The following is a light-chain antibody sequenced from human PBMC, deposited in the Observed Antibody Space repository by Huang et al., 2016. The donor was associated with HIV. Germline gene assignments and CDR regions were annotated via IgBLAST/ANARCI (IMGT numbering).Light chain of an antibody. J-gene: IGKJ1*01. Sequence: DIQMTQSPSSLSASVGDSVTITCRASQSISSYLNWYQQKPGKAPKSLIYAASILQSGVPSRFSGSGSRTDFTFTISSLQPEDFATYYCQQSYSTPWTFGQGTKVEIK. CDR2: AAS. CDR1: QSISSY. CDR3: QQSYSTPWT. V-gene: IGKV1-39*01.